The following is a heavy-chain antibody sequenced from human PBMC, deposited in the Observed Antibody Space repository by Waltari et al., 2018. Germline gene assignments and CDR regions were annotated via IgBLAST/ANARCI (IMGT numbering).Heavy chain of an antibody. J-gene: IGHJ4*02. Sequence: EVRLVESGGGLVQPGGSLRLSCAASGFIFSSYWMHWVRQAPGKGLVSVSKINMDGSITNSADSVKGRFTISRDNAKNTLFLQMNSLRDEDTAVYYCVLYSSSFLGDCWGQGTLVAVSS. CDR1: GFIFSSYW. CDR2: INMDGSIT. CDR3: VLYSSSFLGDC. D-gene: IGHD6-13*01. V-gene: IGHV3-74*01.